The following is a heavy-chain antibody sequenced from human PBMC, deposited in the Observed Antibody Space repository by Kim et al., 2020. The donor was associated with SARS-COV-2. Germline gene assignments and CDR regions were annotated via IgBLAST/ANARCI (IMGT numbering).Heavy chain of an antibody. Sequence: GSLRLSCTASGFTFGDYAMSWFRQAPGKGLEWVGFIRSKAYGGTTEYAASVKGRFTISRDDSKSIAYLQMNSLKTEDTAVYYCTSQGGRVPAARYGENAEYFQHWGQGTLVTVSS. CDR2: IRSKAYGGTT. D-gene: IGHD2-2*01. V-gene: IGHV3-49*03. J-gene: IGHJ1*01. CDR3: TSQGGRVPAARYGENAEYFQH. CDR1: GFTFGDYA.